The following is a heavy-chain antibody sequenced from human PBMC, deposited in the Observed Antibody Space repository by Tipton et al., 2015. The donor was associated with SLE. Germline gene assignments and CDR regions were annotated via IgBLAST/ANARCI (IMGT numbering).Heavy chain of an antibody. V-gene: IGHV3-30*03. J-gene: IGHJ6*02. Sequence: SLRLSCAASGFSVISHGMHWVRQAPGKGLEWVGGLSDDGDSAFYADSVKGRFTISRDISKETLDLQMHSLRAEDSAVYYCVGCSYGICVGDYYGMDVWGQGTRVTVSS. CDR3: VGCSYGICVGDYYGMDV. D-gene: IGHD3-16*01. CDR2: LSDDGDSA. CDR1: GFSVISHG.